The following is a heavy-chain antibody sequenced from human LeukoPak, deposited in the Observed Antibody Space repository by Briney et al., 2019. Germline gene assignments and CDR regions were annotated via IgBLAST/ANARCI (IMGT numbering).Heavy chain of an antibody. J-gene: IGHJ3*02. CDR2: MYYSGST. CDR3: ASTGYSYAVNEIHAFDI. V-gene: IGHV4-39*01. CDR1: GGSINSGY. D-gene: IGHD5-18*01. Sequence: PSETLSLTCSVSGGSINSGYWGWIRQPPGKGLEWIGSMYYSGSTYYNPSLKSRVTISGDTSKNQFSLKLSSVTAADTAVYYCASTGYSYAVNEIHAFDIWGQGTMVTVSS.